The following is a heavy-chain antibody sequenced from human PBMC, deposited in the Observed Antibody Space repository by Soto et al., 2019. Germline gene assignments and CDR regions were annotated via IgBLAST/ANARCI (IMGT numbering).Heavy chain of an antibody. CDR3: TSCSSTSCYGVYYGMDV. V-gene: IGHV3-73*02. Sequence: EVQLVESGGGLVQPGGSLKLSCAASGFTFSGSAMHWVRQASGKGLVWVGRIRSNANSYATAYAASVKGRFTISSDDSKNTAYLQMNSLKTEDTAVYYCTSCSSTSCYGVYYGMDVWGQGTTVTVSS. CDR2: IRSNANSYAT. CDR1: GFTFSGSA. J-gene: IGHJ6*02. D-gene: IGHD2-2*01.